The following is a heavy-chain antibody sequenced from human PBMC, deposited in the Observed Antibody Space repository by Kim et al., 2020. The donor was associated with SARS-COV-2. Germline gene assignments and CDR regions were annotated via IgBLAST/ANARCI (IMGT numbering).Heavy chain of an antibody. J-gene: IGHJ3*01. CDR3: AKSSAFFRFGKGLRTFD. Sequence: GGSLRLSCGASGFTFNNYAMHWVRQAPGKGLEWVAVISYDGSIKYYADSVKGHFTVPRDWSNNTLYLQMRSLRPEDTALSYCAKSSAFFRFGKGLRTFD. CDR2: ISYDGSIK. D-gene: IGHD3-10*01. V-gene: IGHV3-30*18. CDR1: GFTFNNYA.